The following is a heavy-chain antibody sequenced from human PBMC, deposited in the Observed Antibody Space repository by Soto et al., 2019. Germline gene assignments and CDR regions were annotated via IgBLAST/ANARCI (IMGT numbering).Heavy chain of an antibody. J-gene: IGHJ6*02. CDR2: INPNSGGT. V-gene: IGHV1-2*02. CDR1: GYTFTDYY. CDR3: ARDQSPSRGWPRMDV. Sequence: ASVKVSCKASGYTFTDYYMHWVRQAPGQGLEWMGWINPNSGGTNYAQKFQGRVTMTRDTSISTAYMELNRLRSDDTAVSYCARDQSPSRGWPRMDVWGQGTTVTVPS. D-gene: IGHD6-19*01.